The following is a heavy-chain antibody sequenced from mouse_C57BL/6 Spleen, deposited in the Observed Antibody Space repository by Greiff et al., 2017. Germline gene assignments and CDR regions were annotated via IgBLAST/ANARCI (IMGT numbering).Heavy chain of an antibody. J-gene: IGHJ2*01. Sequence: EVQLQQSGPELVKPGASVKISCKASGYSFTGYYMHWVKQSSEKSLEWIGEINPSTGGTSYNQKFKGKATLTVDKSSSTAYMQLKSLTSEDSAVYYCARGDYDVGVYFDYWGQGTTLTVSS. CDR1: GYSFTGYY. D-gene: IGHD2-4*01. V-gene: IGHV1-43*01. CDR2: INPSTGGT. CDR3: ARGDYDVGVYFDY.